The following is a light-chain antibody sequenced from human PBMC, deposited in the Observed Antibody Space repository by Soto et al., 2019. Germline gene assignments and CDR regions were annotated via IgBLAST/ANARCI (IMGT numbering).Light chain of an antibody. CDR2: GAS. CDR1: QSVSSSY. CDR3: QQRSNWPLT. J-gene: IGKJ4*01. V-gene: IGKV3D-20*02. Sequence: EIVLTQSPGTLSLSTGERATLSCRASQSVSSSYLAWYQQKHGQAPRLFIYGASSRATGIPDRFSGSGSGTDVTLTISSLENEDCAVYYCQQRSNWPLTFGGGTKVDI.